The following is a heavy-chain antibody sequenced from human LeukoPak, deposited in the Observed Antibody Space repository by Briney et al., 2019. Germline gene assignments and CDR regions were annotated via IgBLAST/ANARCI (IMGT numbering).Heavy chain of an antibody. CDR3: AKDGQVSAAAYYFDH. Sequence: GGSLRLSCAASGFTFNTYGVHWVRQAPGQGPEWVAVIASDGRDKKYADSVKGRFTISRDNSKNTVYLQMNSLRAEDTALYYCAKDGQVSAAAYYFDHWGQGTLVTVSS. V-gene: IGHV3-30*18. D-gene: IGHD2-2*01. CDR2: IASDGRDK. CDR1: GFTFNTYG. J-gene: IGHJ4*02.